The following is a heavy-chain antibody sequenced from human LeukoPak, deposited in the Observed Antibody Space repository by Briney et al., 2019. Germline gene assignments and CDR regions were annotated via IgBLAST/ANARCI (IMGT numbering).Heavy chain of an antibody. Sequence: PSETLSLTCTVSGGSISSGGYYWSWIRQPPGKGLEWVGYISHSGSTYYNPSLKSRVTVSVDRSKNQFSLKLSSVTAADTAVYYCARDNCSGGSCYFRRYYYGMDVWGQGTTVTVSS. J-gene: IGHJ6*02. CDR3: ARDNCSGGSCYFRRYYYGMDV. V-gene: IGHV4-30-2*01. CDR1: GGSISSGGYY. CDR2: ISHSGST. D-gene: IGHD2-15*01.